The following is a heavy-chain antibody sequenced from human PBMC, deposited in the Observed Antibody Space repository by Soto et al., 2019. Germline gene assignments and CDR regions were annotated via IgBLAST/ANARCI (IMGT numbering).Heavy chain of an antibody. CDR3: TRDLFSYDYSGILWFDP. CDR2: IRSKGHNYAT. J-gene: IGHJ5*02. V-gene: IGHV3-73*02. D-gene: IGHD3-16*01. Sequence: EVQLVESGGGLVQPGGSLKLSCAASGFAFSGSAMYWVRQASGKGPEWVGRIRSKGHNYATEYAASVKGRFTISRDDSKNTAYLQMNSLQTEDTAVYYCTRDLFSYDYSGILWFDPWGQGTLVRLL. CDR1: GFAFSGSA.